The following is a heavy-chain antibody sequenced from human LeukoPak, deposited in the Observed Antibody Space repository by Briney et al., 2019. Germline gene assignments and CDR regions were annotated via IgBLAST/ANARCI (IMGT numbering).Heavy chain of an antibody. D-gene: IGHD5-18*01. CDR1: GFTFSGSA. CDR2: IRSKANGHAT. V-gene: IGHV3-73*01. J-gene: IGHJ4*02. CDR3: TRHSWDTAMVTLDD. Sequence: PGGSLRLSCAASGFTFSGSAMHWVRQASGKGLEWVGRIRSKANGHATAYAASAKGRFSISRDDSKNTAYLQMNSLKTEDTAVYYCTRHSWDTAMVTLDDWGQGTLVTVSS.